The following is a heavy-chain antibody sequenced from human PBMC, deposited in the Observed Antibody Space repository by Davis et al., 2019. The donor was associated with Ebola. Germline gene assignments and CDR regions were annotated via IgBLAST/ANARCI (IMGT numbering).Heavy chain of an antibody. CDR3: ARDLVQLISSSAGYYYGMDV. V-gene: IGHV3-21*01. CDR1: VITFSSYA. J-gene: IGHJ6*04. Sequence: GGSLRLSCADSVITFSSYAMTWVRQAPGKGLEWVSSISSSSSYIYYADSVKGRFTISRDNAKNSLYLQMNSLRAEDTAVYYCARDLVQLISSSAGYYYGMDVWGKGTTVTVSS. D-gene: IGHD6-6*01. CDR2: ISSSSSYI.